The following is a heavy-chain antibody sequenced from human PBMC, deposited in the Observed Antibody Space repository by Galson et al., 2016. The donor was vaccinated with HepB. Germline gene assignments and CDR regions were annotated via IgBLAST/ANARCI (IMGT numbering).Heavy chain of an antibody. D-gene: IGHD1-1*01. CDR2: IYSHGGT. V-gene: IGHV3-66*03. CDR3: ARDVGSNPNWA. CDR1: GFTDSNNY. Sequence: SLRLSCAASGFTDSNNYMNWVRQAQGKGLEWISLIYSHGGTYYADSVRGRFTISRDSSKNTLYLQMNSLRVEDTAAYYCARDVGSNPNWAGGQGTLVTVSA. J-gene: IGHJ1*01.